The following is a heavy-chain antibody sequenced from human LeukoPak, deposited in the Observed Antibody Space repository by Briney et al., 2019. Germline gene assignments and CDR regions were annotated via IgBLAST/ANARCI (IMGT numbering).Heavy chain of an antibody. D-gene: IGHD6-6*01. Sequence: PGGSLRLSCAASGFTFSSYVMHWVRQAPGKGLEWVAVIWYDGSNKYYADSVKGRFTISRDNSKNTLYLQMNSLRAEDTAVYYCARDFKVAARYYYGMDVWGQGTTVTVSS. CDR1: GFTFSSYV. J-gene: IGHJ6*02. CDR2: IWYDGSNK. CDR3: ARDFKVAARYYYGMDV. V-gene: IGHV3-33*01.